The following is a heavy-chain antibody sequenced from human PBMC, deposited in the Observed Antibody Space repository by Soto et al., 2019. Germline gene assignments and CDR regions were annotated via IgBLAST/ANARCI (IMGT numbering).Heavy chain of an antibody. CDR3: AAWGPHFWSGYYTGYDWFDP. CDR2: IVVGSGNT. Sequence: SVKVSCKASGFTFTSSAVQWVRQARGQRLEWIGWIVVGSGNTNYAQKFQERVTITRDMSTSTAYMELSSLRSEDTAVYYCAAWGPHFWSGYYTGYDWFDPWGQGTLVTVSS. J-gene: IGHJ5*02. V-gene: IGHV1-58*01. D-gene: IGHD3-3*02. CDR1: GFTFTSSA.